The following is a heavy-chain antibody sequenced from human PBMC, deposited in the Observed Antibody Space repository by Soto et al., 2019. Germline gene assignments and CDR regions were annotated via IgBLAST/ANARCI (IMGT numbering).Heavy chain of an antibody. Sequence: GASVKLSCTACGYTITSYGISWVRQAPGQGLEWMGWISAYNGNTNYAQKLQGRVTMTTDTSTSTAYMELRSLRSDDTAVYYCARPRAPTYYFDYWGQGTLVTVSS. CDR1: GYTITSYG. CDR3: ARPRAPTYYFDY. CDR2: ISAYNGNT. V-gene: IGHV1-18*01. J-gene: IGHJ4*02.